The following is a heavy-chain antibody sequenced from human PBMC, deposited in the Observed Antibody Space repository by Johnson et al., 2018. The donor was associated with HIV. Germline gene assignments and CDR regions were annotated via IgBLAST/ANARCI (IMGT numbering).Heavy chain of an antibody. CDR3: ARERTLWQLVRPGGAFDI. CDR1: GFTFSDYY. Sequence: QVQLVESGGGVVQPGRSLRLSCAASGFTFSDYYMSWIRQAPGKGLEWVSYISSSGSTIYYADSVKGRFTISRDNAKNSLYLQMNSLRAEDTAVYYCARERTLWQLVRPGGAFDIWGQGTVVTVSS. CDR2: ISSSGSTI. J-gene: IGHJ3*02. D-gene: IGHD6-6*01. V-gene: IGHV3-11*04.